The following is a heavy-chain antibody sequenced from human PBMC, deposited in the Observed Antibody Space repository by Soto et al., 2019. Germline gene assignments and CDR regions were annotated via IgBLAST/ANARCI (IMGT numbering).Heavy chain of an antibody. J-gene: IGHJ6*03. CDR2: INHGGST. D-gene: IGHD2-2*01. CDR1: GGSFSDYY. Sequence: QVQLQQWGAGLLKPLETLSLTCAVSGGSFSDYYWSWIRQRPGKGLEWVGEINHGGSTNYSPSLKSRVTLSVDTSPNPFSLKLSTVTAADTAVYYCARLTAVEPGRWGCYYYDYMDVWGKGTTVTVS. V-gene: IGHV4-34*01. CDR3: ARLTAVEPGRWGCYYYDYMDV.